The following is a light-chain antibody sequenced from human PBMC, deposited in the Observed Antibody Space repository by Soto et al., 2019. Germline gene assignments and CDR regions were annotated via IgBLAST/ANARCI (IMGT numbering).Light chain of an antibody. J-gene: IGKJ1*01. Sequence: EIVLTQSPGTLSLSPGERATLYFSASQSVSSTFLAWYQQKPGQAPRLLIFGVSNRATGIPDRFSGSGSGTDFTLTISRLEPEDFAVYYCGQFVSAPPRTFGQGTKV. CDR1: QSVSSTF. CDR2: GVS. CDR3: GQFVSAPPRT. V-gene: IGKV3-20*01.